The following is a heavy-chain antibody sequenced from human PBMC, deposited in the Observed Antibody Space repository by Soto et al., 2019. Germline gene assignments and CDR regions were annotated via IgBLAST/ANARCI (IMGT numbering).Heavy chain of an antibody. V-gene: IGHV3-48*02. CDR1: GFTFSSYS. D-gene: IGHD3-10*01. Sequence: GGSLRLSCAASGFTFSSYSMNWVRQAPGKGLEWVSYISSSSSNTIYYADSVKGRFTISRDNAKNSLYLQMNGLRDEDTAVYYCARDLSMVRGVIITKTLAWFDPWGQGTLVTVSS. CDR2: ISSSSSNTI. J-gene: IGHJ5*02. CDR3: ARDLSMVRGVIITKTLAWFDP.